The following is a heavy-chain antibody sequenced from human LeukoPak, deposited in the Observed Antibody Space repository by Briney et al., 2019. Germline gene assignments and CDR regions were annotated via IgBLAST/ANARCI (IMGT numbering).Heavy chain of an antibody. Sequence: PSETLSLTCAVYGGSFSGYYWSWIRQPPGKGLEWIGEINHSGSTNYNPSFKSRVTISVDTSKNQFSLKLSSVTAEDTAVYYCVRDHFYAFDYWGQGTLVAVSS. CDR2: INHSGST. V-gene: IGHV4-34*01. D-gene: IGHD2/OR15-2a*01. CDR1: GGSFSGYY. J-gene: IGHJ4*02. CDR3: VRDHFYAFDY.